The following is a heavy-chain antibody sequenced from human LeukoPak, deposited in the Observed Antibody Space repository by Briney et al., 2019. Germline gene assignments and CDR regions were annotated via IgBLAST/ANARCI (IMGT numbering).Heavy chain of an antibody. V-gene: IGHV4-59*11. CDR3: ARGPGMATIKD. J-gene: IGHJ4*02. D-gene: IGHD5-24*01. Sequence: SETLSLTCNVSGGSISSHYWSWIRQPPGKGLEYIGNIYYSGSTNYNPSLESRVAVSIDTSKNQFSLKLSSVTAADTAVYYCARGPGMATIKDWGQGTLVTVSS. CDR1: GGSISSHY. CDR2: IYYSGST.